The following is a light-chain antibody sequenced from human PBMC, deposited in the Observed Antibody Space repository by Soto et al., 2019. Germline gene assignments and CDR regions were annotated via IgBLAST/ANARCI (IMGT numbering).Light chain of an antibody. Sequence: DIVMTQSPLSLPVTPGEPASISCRSSQSLLHSSGYNYLDWYLQKPGQSPQLLIYLGSNRASGVPDRFMGRGSGTDFTLKISRVEAEDVGVYYCMQALQTPRTFGQGTKVEIK. J-gene: IGKJ1*01. V-gene: IGKV2-28*01. CDR1: QSLLHSSGYNY. CDR3: MQALQTPRT. CDR2: LGS.